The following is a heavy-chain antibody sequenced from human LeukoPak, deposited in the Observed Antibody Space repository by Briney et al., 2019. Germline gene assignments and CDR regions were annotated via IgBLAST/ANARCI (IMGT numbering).Heavy chain of an antibody. D-gene: IGHD2-15*01. J-gene: IGHJ4*02. CDR2: ISRSSSTI. CDR3: ARDASRYCSGGNCYSGLLGYFDY. CDR1: GFSFSNYN. Sequence: PGGSLRLSCAPSGFSFSNYNMNWVRQAPGKGLEWVSYISRSSSTIKYADSVKGRFTISRDHAKNSLYLQMNSLRVEDTAVYYCARDASRYCSGGNCYSGLLGYFDYWGQGTLVTVSS. V-gene: IGHV3-48*01.